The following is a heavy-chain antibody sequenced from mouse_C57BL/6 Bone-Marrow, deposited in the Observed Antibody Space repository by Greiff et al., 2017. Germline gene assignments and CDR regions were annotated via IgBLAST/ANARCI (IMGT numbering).Heavy chain of an antibody. V-gene: IGHV1-53*01. CDR1: GYTFTSYW. CDR3: ARERVYYYGSSPYFDY. J-gene: IGHJ2*01. CDR2: INPSNGGT. Sequence: QVQLQQPGTELVQPGASVKLSCKASGYTFTSYWMHWVKQRPGQGLEWIGNINPSNGGTNYNEKFKSKATLTVDKSSSTAYMQLSSLTSEDSAVYYCARERVYYYGSSPYFDYWGQGTTLTVSS. D-gene: IGHD1-1*01.